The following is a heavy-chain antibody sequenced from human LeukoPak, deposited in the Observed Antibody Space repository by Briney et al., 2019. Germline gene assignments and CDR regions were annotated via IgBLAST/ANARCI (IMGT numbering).Heavy chain of an antibody. Sequence: ASVKVSCKASGYTFTSYGISWVRQAPGQGLEWMGRIIPILGIANYAQKFQGRVTITADKSTSTAYMELSSLRSEDTAVYYCARGARGYSYGFVDYWGQGTLVTVSS. D-gene: IGHD5-18*01. J-gene: IGHJ4*02. CDR2: IIPILGIA. CDR3: ARGARGYSYGFVDY. CDR1: GYTFTSYG. V-gene: IGHV1-69*04.